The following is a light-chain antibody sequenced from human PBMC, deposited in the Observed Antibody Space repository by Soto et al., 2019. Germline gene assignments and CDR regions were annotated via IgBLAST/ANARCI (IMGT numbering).Light chain of an antibody. CDR3: SSLTGSNTWV. CDR1: SSDVGGYNY. V-gene: IGLV2-14*03. Sequence: QSALTQPASVSGSPGQSITISCTGTSSDVGGYNYVSWYQQHPGKAPKLIIYDVSSRPSGVSHRFSGSRSGNTASLTISGLQAEDEAYYYCSSLTGSNTWVFGGGTKLTVL. CDR2: DVS. J-gene: IGLJ3*02.